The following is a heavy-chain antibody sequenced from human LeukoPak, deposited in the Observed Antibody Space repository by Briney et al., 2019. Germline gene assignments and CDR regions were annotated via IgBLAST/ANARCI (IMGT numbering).Heavy chain of an antibody. CDR3: ARGAPPNRYYYYYGMDV. Sequence: PSETLSLTCAVSGGSISSGGYSWRWLRQPPGRGLEWIGYIYHTGSTYYNPSLKSRATISVDRSKNQFSLKLRSVAAADTAVYYCARGAPPNRYYYYYGMDVWGQGTTVTVSS. D-gene: IGHD1-14*01. J-gene: IGHJ6*02. V-gene: IGHV4-30-2*01. CDR2: IYHTGST. CDR1: GGSISSGGYS.